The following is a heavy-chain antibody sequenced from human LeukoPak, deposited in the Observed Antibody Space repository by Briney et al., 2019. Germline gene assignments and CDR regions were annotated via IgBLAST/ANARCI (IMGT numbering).Heavy chain of an antibody. V-gene: IGHV3-23*01. D-gene: IGHD2-15*01. CDR3: AKGGYCSGGSCSRVGYFDY. Sequence: GGTLRLSCATSGFTFSRYGMSWVRQAPGKGLEWVSAISGNGADTYYADAVKGRFTISRDNSKNTLYLQMNSLRAEDTAVYYCAKGGYCSGGSCSRVGYFDYWGQGTLVTVSS. CDR2: ISGNGADT. CDR1: GFTFSRYG. J-gene: IGHJ4*02.